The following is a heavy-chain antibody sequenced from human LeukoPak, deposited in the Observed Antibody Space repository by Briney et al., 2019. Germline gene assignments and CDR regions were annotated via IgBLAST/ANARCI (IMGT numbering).Heavy chain of an antibody. CDR1: GFTFSSYA. D-gene: IGHD3-16*01. CDR2: LRGDGET. CDR3: AKASWVSSADAVL. V-gene: IGHV3-23*01. Sequence: GGSLRLSCAASGFTFSSYAMSWVRQAPARGLGWVSSLRGDGETFYADSVKGRFTLSRDHSRNTVYLHLNNLRVEDTAVYYCAKASWVSSADAVLWGQGTMVTVS. J-gene: IGHJ4*02.